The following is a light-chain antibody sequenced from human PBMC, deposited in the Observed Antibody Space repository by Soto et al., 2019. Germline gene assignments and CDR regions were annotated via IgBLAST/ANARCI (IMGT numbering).Light chain of an antibody. CDR1: QSISIY. V-gene: IGKV3-11*01. CDR3: QQRSMWPLT. CDR2: DAS. Sequence: DIVLTQSPATLSLSPGERATLSCRASQSISIYLAWYQQRPGQAPRLLIYDASNRATAIPAWFSGSGSGTGFTLAISSLEPEDCAVYYCQQRSMWPLTFGGGTKVEIK. J-gene: IGKJ4*01.